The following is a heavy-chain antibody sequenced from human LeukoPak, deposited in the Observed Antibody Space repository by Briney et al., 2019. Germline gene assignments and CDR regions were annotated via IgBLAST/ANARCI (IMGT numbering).Heavy chain of an antibody. CDR1: GGSISSYY. CDR2: IYYSGST. Sequence: SETLSLTCTVSGGSISSYYWSWIRQPPGKGLEWIGYIYYSGSTNYNPSLKSRVTISVDTSKNQFSLKLSSVTAADTAVYYCARAPGSGWPTDFDYWGQGTLVTVSS. D-gene: IGHD6-19*01. V-gene: IGHV4-59*01. J-gene: IGHJ4*02. CDR3: ARAPGSGWPTDFDY.